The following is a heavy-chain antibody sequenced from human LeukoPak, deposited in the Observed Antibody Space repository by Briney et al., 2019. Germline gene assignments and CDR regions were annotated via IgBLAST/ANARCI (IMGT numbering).Heavy chain of an antibody. D-gene: IGHD2-2*02. CDR3: ARDGEVVPAAIPNYYYYGMDV. V-gene: IGHV1-18*01. CDR1: GCTFTSYG. Sequence: ASVKVSCKASGCTFTSYGISWVRQAPGQGLEWMGWISAYNGNTNYAQKLQGRVTMTTDTSTSTAYMELRSLRSDDTAVYYCARDGEVVPAAIPNYYYYGMDVWGQGTTVTVSS. CDR2: ISAYNGNT. J-gene: IGHJ6*02.